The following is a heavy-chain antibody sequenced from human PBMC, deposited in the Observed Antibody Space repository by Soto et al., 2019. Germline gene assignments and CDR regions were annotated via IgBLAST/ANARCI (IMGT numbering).Heavy chain of an antibody. D-gene: IGHD3-22*01. CDR1: GFPFSIYT. CDR3: YYYDSSGYAANWSDP. CDR2: ISVSGGSA. V-gene: IGHV3-23*01. J-gene: IGHJ5*02. Sequence: GGSLRLSCAASGFPFSIYTMILVRQSPGKGLDWVSTISVSGGSAYYADSVKGRFTISRDNSKNTLYLQMNSLRAEDTALYYCYYYDSSGYAANWSDPWGQGRLVTVSS.